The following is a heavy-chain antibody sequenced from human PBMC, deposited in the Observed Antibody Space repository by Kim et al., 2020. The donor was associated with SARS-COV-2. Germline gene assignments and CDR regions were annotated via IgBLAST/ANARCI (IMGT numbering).Heavy chain of an antibody. J-gene: IGHJ6*03. Sequence: GGSLRLSCAASGFTFSDYYMSWIRQAPGKGLEWVSYISSSGSTIYYADSVKGRFTISRDNAKNSLYLQMNSLRAEDTAVYYCARDQGGVVPAADYYYYMDVWGKGTTVTVSS. CDR2: ISSSGSTI. D-gene: IGHD2-2*01. CDR3: ARDQGGVVPAADYYYYMDV. CDR1: GFTFSDYY. V-gene: IGHV3-11*01.